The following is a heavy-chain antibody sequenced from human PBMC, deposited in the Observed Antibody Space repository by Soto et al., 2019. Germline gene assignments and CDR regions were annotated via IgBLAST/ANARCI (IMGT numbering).Heavy chain of an antibody. CDR1: GGSISSYY. J-gene: IGHJ4*02. Sequence: SETLSLTCTVSGGSISSYYWSWIRQPPGKGLEWIGYIYYSGSTNYNPSLKSRVTISVDTSKNQFSLKLSSVTAADTAVYYCARGSLSHYFDYWGQGTLVTVSS. V-gene: IGHV4-59*01. CDR2: IYYSGST. D-gene: IGHD3-16*01. CDR3: ARGSLSHYFDY.